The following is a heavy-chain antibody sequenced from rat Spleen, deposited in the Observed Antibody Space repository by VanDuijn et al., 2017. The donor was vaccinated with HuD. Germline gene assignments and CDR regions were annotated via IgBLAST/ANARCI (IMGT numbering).Heavy chain of an antibody. D-gene: IGHD1-11*01. J-gene: IGHJ2*01. CDR1: GFTFDDYY. CDR2: ISYDGSST. Sequence: EVQLVESGGGLVQPGRSLKISCVASGFTFDDYYMAWVRQAPTKGLEWVATISYDGSSTYYRDSVKGRFTISRDNAKSTLYLQMDSLRSEDTATYYCARGGGIDHWGQGVMVTVS. CDR3: ARGGGIDH. V-gene: IGHV5-7*01.